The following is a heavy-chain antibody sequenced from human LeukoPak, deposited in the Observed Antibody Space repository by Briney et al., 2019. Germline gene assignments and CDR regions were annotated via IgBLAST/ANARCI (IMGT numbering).Heavy chain of an antibody. CDR2: IYSGSSST. CDR3: ARVGSGWYDFDY. J-gene: IGHJ4*02. CDR1: GFTFSSNY. V-gene: IGHV3-53*04. Sequence: PGGSLKLSCAASGFTFSSNYMSWVRQAPGKGLEWVSVIYSGSSSTYYTDSVKGRFTISRHNSKNTLYLQMNSLRAGDTAVYYCARVGSGWYDFDYWGQGTLVTVSS. D-gene: IGHD6-19*01.